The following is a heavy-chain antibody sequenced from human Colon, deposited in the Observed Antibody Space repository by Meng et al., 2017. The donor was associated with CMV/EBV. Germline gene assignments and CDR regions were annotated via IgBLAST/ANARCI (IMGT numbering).Heavy chain of an antibody. J-gene: IGHJ6*02. V-gene: IGHV4-59*01. CDR2: IYYSGST. CDR3: ARENYYGMDV. CDR1: GGSISSYY. Sequence: GSLRLSCTVSGGSISSYYWSWIRQPPGKGLEWIGYIYYSGSTNYNPSLKSRVTISVDTSKNQFSLKLSSVTAADTAVYYCARENYYGMDVWGQGTTVIVSS.